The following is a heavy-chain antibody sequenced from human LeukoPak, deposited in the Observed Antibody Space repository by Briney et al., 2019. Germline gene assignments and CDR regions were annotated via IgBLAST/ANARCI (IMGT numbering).Heavy chain of an antibody. D-gene: IGHD2-21*02. CDR3: TRDIGDFVSDF. J-gene: IGHJ4*02. Sequence: SETLSLTCTVSGGSIGSGYYWAWIRQPPGKGLEWIGSIHYGGTTHYNPSLRSRVTISADTSKNQFALDLRSVTAADTAVYYCTRDIGDFVSDFWGQGTLVTVSS. V-gene: IGHV4-39*02. CDR2: IHYGGTT. CDR1: GGSIGSGYY.